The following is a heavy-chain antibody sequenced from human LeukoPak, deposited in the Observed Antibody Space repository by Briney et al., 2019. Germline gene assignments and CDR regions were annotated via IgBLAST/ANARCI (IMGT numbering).Heavy chain of an antibody. Sequence: GESLKISCKGSGYTFTSYWITWVRQMPGKGLEWMGRIDPSDSYTNYSPSFQGHVTISTDKSINTAYLQWSSLKASDTAMYYCARQVGGRITIFGVATDWGQGTLVTVSP. CDR3: ARQVGGRITIFGVATD. D-gene: IGHD3-3*01. V-gene: IGHV5-10-1*01. CDR1: GYTFTSYW. J-gene: IGHJ4*02. CDR2: IDPSDSYT.